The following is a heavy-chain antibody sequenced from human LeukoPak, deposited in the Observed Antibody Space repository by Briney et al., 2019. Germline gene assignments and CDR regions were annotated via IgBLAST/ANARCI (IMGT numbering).Heavy chain of an antibody. CDR2: INWNAYST. V-gene: IGHV3-20*04. CDR3: ARTVVSRLDAFDI. J-gene: IGHJ3*02. D-gene: IGHD2-15*01. Sequence: GGSLRLSCTASGFTFDDYVMSWVRQAPGKGLEWVSAINWNAYSTSYGDSVKGRFTISRDNAKNSLYLQMNSLRAEDTAVYYCARTVVSRLDAFDIWGQGTMVTVSS. CDR1: GFTFDDYV.